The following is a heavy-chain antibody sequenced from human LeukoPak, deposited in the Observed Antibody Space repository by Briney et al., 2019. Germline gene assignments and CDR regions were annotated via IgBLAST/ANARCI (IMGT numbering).Heavy chain of an antibody. CDR1: GFTFGSYG. CDR2: IWYDGSSK. CDR3: ARDRNSDTAMVH. D-gene: IGHD5-18*01. Sequence: PGGSLRLSCAASGFTFGSYGMHWVRQAPGKGLEWVAVIWYDGSSKYYADSVKGRFTISRDNSKNTLYLQMNSLRAEDTAVYYCARDRNSDTAMVHWGQGTLVTVSS. J-gene: IGHJ4*02. V-gene: IGHV3-33*01.